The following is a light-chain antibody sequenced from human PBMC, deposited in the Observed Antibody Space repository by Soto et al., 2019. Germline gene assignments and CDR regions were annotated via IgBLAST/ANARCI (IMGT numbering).Light chain of an antibody. V-gene: IGLV1-44*01. CDR1: SSNIGGNT. J-gene: IGLJ2*01. CDR3: AAWDDSLNGVV. CDR2: SNN. Sequence: LTQPPSASGTPGQRVTISCSGSSSNIGGNTVNWFQQLPGTAPKLFIYSNNQRPSGVPDRFSGSKSGTSASLAISGLQSEDEADYYCAAWDDSLNGVVFGGGTKLTVL.